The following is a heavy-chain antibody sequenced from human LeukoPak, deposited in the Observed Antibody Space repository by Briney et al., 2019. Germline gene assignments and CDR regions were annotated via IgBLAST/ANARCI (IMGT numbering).Heavy chain of an antibody. CDR1: GGSLITYY. Sequence: SETLSLTCTVSGGSLITYYWNWIRQPAGKGLEWIGRVYTNGGTNYNPSLKSRVTISVDTSKNQFSLKLSSVTAADTAVYYCARGSAMVRGVDYWGQGTLVTVSS. CDR3: ARGSAMVRGVDY. J-gene: IGHJ4*02. CDR2: VYTNGGT. D-gene: IGHD3-10*01. V-gene: IGHV4-4*07.